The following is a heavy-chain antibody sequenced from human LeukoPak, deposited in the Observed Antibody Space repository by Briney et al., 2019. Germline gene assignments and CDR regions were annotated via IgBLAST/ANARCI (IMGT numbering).Heavy chain of an antibody. D-gene: IGHD3-9*01. CDR2: IYYSGST. J-gene: IGHJ4*02. Sequence: PSETLXXTCTVSGGSISSYYWSWLRQPPGKGLEWIGYIYYSGSTNYNPSLTSRGTISVDTTKNQYSLKLRTVTAADTAVYYCASSYYDILTGYPSVPLWYWGLGTLVTVSS. V-gene: IGHV4-59*01. CDR3: ASSYYDILTGYPSVPLWY. CDR1: GGSISSYY.